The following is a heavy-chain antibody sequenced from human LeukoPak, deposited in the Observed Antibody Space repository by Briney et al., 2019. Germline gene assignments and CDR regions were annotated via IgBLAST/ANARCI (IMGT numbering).Heavy chain of an antibody. Sequence: SETLSLTCTVSGGSIRSSNCYWGWIRQPPGRGLECIGIIYYSGSTYYNPSLKSRVTISVDTSKNQISLKLNSVTAADTAVYYCARSLAGPRARPSDYWGQGILVTVSS. CDR2: IYYSGST. CDR1: GGSIRSSNCY. CDR3: ARSLAGPRARPSDY. J-gene: IGHJ4*02. D-gene: IGHD6-19*01. V-gene: IGHV4-39*01.